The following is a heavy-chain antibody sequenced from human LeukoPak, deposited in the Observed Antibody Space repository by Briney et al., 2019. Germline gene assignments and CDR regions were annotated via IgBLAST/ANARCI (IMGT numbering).Heavy chain of an antibody. Sequence: GSSVKVSCKASGGTFSSYAISWVRQAPGQGLEWMGRIIPILGIANYAQKFQGRVTITADKSTSTAYMELSSLRSEDTAVYYCVVWGATTSVNFDYWGQGTLVTVSS. D-gene: IGHD1-26*01. J-gene: IGHJ4*02. V-gene: IGHV1-69*04. CDR2: IIPILGIA. CDR1: GGTFSSYA. CDR3: VVWGATTSVNFDY.